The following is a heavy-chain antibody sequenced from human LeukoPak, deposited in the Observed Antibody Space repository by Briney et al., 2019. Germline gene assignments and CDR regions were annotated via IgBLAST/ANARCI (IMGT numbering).Heavy chain of an antibody. CDR2: INPGGGST. Sequence: ASVKVSCKASGGTFSSYAISWVRQAPGQGLEWMGWINPGGGSTTYAQQFQGRVTMTWDMSTSTVYMELSSLRSEDTAIYYCAKDRGYNGSGRGFDYWGQGTLITVSS. V-gene: IGHV1-46*01. CDR3: AKDRGYNGSGRGFDY. D-gene: IGHD3-10*01. J-gene: IGHJ4*02. CDR1: GGTFSSYA.